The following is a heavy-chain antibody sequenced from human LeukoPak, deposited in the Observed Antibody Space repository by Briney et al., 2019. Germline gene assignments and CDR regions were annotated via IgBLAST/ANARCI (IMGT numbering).Heavy chain of an antibody. CDR2: FDPEDGET. Sequence: GASVKVSCKVSGYTLTELSMHWVRQAPGKGLEWMGGFDPEDGETIYAQKFQGRVTMTEDTSTDTAYMELSSLRSEDTAVYYCATDSGYSYGWLQTNYYYYGMDVWGQGTTVTVSS. CDR1: GYTLTELS. J-gene: IGHJ6*02. V-gene: IGHV1-24*01. CDR3: ATDSGYSYGWLQTNYYYYGMDV. D-gene: IGHD5-18*01.